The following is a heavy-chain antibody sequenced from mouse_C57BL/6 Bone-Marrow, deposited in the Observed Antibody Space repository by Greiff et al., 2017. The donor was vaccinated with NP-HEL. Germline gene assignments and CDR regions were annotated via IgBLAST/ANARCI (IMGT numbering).Heavy chain of an antibody. Sequence: EVKVEESGAELVRPGASVKLSCTASGFNIKDDYMHWVKQRPEQGLEWIGWIDPENGDTEYASKFQGKATITADTSSNTAYLQLSSLTSEDTAVYYCTTSSYYYGSSYDAMDYWGQGTSVTVSS. D-gene: IGHD1-1*01. CDR2: IDPENGDT. J-gene: IGHJ4*01. CDR3: TTSSYYYGSSYDAMDY. V-gene: IGHV14-4*01. CDR1: GFNIKDDY.